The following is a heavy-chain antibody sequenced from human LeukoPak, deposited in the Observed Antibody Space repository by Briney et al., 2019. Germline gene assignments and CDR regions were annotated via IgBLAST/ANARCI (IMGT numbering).Heavy chain of an antibody. V-gene: IGHV3-49*03. D-gene: IGHD2-8*01. CDR2: IRSKAYGGTT. Sequence: GGSLRLSCTASGFTFGDYAMSWFRQAPGKGLEWVGFIRSKAYGGTTEYAASVKGRFTISRDDSKSIAYLQMNSLKTEDTAVYYCTRVVRYCTNGVCYTFDYWGQGTPVTVSS. J-gene: IGHJ4*02. CDR1: GFTFGDYA. CDR3: TRVVRYCTNGVCYTFDY.